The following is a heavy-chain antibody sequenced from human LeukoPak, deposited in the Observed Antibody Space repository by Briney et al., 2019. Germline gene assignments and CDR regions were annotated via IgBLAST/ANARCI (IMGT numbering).Heavy chain of an antibody. V-gene: IGHV1-69*05. CDR1: GGTFSSYA. CDR2: IIPIFGTA. D-gene: IGHD6-6*01. CDR3: ASLSYSSSDYYYYYMDV. Sequence: SVKVSCKASGGTFSSYAISWVRQAPGQGLEWMGGIIPIFGTANYAQKFQGRVTITTDESTSTAYMELSSLRSEDTAVYYCASLSYSSSDYYYYYMDVWGKGTTVTVSS. J-gene: IGHJ6*03.